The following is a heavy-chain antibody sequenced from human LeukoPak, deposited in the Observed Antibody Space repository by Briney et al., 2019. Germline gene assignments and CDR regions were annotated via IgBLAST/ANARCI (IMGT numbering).Heavy chain of an antibody. V-gene: IGHV3-30-3*01. CDR1: GFTFSSYA. CDR3: ARATQSGDLRLLDY. CDR2: ISYDRSNI. D-gene: IGHD1-26*01. J-gene: IGHJ4*02. Sequence: PGGSLRLSCAASGFTFSSYAMHWVRQAPGKGLEWVAVISYDRSNIYYADSVKGRFTISRDNSKNTLYLQMNSLRAEDTAVYYCARATQSGDLRLLDYWGQGTLVTVSS.